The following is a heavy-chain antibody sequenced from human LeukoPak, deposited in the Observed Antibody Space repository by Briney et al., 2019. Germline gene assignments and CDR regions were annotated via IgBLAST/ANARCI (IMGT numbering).Heavy chain of an antibody. CDR2: MNHNSGNT. V-gene: IGHV1-8*01. CDR1: GYTFTSYD. CDR3: ARGLGRITIFGVVTRKYNWFDP. D-gene: IGHD3-3*01. Sequence: ASVKVSCKASGYTFTSYDINWVRQATGQGLEWMGWMNHNSGNTGYAQKFQGRVTMTRNTSISTAYMELSSLRSEDTAVYYCARGLGRITIFGVVTRKYNWFDPWGQGTLVTVSS. J-gene: IGHJ5*02.